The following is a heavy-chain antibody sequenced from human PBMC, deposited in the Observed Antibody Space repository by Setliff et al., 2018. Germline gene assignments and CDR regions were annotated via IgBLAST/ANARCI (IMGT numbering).Heavy chain of an antibody. V-gene: IGHV4-4*08. CDR1: GGSISNFY. D-gene: IGHD2-15*01. Sequence: PSETLSLTCSVSGGSISNFYWSWIRQPPGKGLEWIGSISPGRSINYNPSLRSRVTISGDTSKNQISLNLSSVTAADTAVYYCLRIRLVPHGHSWGQGTLVTVSS. CDR2: ISPGRSI. CDR3: LRIRLVPHGHS. J-gene: IGHJ4*02.